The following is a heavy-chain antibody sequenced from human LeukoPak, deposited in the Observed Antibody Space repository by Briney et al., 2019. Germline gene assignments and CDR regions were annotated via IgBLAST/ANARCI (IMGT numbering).Heavy chain of an antibody. CDR2: INPNSGGT. Sequence: ASVTVSCKASGYTFTGYYMHWVRQAPGQGLEWMGWINPNSGGTNYAQKFQGRVTMTRDTSISTAYMELSRLRSDDTAVYYCARVLTGNRRFDPWGQGTLVTVSS. D-gene: IGHD3-9*01. CDR1: GYTFTGYY. V-gene: IGHV1-2*02. CDR3: ARVLTGNRRFDP. J-gene: IGHJ5*02.